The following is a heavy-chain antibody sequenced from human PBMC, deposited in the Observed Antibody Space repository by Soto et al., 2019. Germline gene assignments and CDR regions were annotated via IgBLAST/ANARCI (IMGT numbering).Heavy chain of an antibody. D-gene: IGHD5-12*01. CDR2: IIPILGIT. Sequence: VQLIQSGAEVRKPGSSVKVSCEASGGTFNSYTISWVRQAPGQGLAWMGRIIPILGITNYAQKFQGRVTITADRSTSTAYVELDSLRSEDTAVYYCARLALYSANENHYYYMDVWGKGTTVTVSS. J-gene: IGHJ6*03. CDR1: GGTFNSYT. CDR3: ARLALYSANENHYYYMDV. V-gene: IGHV1-69*02.